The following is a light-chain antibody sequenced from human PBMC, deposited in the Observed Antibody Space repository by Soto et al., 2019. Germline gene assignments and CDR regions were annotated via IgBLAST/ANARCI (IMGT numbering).Light chain of an antibody. Sequence: EIVLTQSPGTLSLSPGETATLSCRASQSVSSSHLAWYQKKPGQAPRLLIYAASTRATGIPDRFSGTGSGTDFTLTISRLEPEDFAAYYCQQYGTSVLTFGQGTKLEIK. CDR3: QQYGTSVLT. CDR2: AAS. V-gene: IGKV3-20*01. J-gene: IGKJ2*01. CDR1: QSVSSSH.